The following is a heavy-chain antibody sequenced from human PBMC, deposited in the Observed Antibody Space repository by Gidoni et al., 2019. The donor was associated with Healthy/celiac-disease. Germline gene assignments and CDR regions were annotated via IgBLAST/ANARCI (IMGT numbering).Heavy chain of an antibody. CDR1: GGTFSSYA. V-gene: IGHV1-69*09. CDR3: ARDTGITMIVGRGGFDY. J-gene: IGHJ4*02. Sequence: QVQLVQSGAEVKKPGSSVKVSCKASGGTFSSYAISWVRQAPGQGLEWMGRIIPILGIANYAQKFQGRVTITADKSTSTAYMELSSLRSEDTAVYYCARDTGITMIVGRGGFDYWGQGTLVTVSS. CDR2: IIPILGIA. D-gene: IGHD3-22*01.